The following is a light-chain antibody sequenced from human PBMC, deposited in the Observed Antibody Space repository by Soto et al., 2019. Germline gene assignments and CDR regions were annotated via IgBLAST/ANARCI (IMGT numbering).Light chain of an antibody. CDR1: HYDRID. Sequence: AIQMTQSPSSLSASVGDRVTITCRPSHYDRIDLGWYQQKPGKAPELLIYAASTLQSGVPSRFSGSGSGTEVTLTISSMQPDDFATFYCQQYNGYSRTFGQGTKVDIK. CDR2: AAS. J-gene: IGKJ1*01. V-gene: IGKV1-6*01. CDR3: QQYNGYSRT.